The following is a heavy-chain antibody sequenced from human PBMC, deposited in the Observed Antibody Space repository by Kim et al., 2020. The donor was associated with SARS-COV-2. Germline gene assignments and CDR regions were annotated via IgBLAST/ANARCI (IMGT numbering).Heavy chain of an antibody. J-gene: IGHJ4*02. CDR3: AKVAPSGSFFDC. D-gene: IGHD2-15*01. Sequence: SAGSVEDRITISRDISQNTLYLEMNSLRAEDTAVYYCAKVAPSGSFFDCWGQGTLVTVSS. V-gene: IGHV3-23*05.